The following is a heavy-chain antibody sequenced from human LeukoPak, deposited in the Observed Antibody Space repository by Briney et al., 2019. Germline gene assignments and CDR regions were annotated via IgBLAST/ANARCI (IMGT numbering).Heavy chain of an antibody. Sequence: SETLSLTCTVSGGSISGYYWSWIRQPAGKGLEWIGRIHSSGSTNYNPSLKSRVTMSVDTSKRQFSLNLSSVTAADTAVYYCARDRSYYYDRHDSFDIWGQGTMVTVSS. V-gene: IGHV4-4*07. CDR2: IHSSGST. D-gene: IGHD3-22*01. CDR1: GGSISGYY. CDR3: ARDRSYYYDRHDSFDI. J-gene: IGHJ3*02.